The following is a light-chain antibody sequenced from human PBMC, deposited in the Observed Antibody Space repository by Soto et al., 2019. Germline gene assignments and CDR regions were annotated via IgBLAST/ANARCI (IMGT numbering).Light chain of an antibody. CDR1: QSLLYINAYIY. CDR3: LQALQRLT. Sequence: DIVMTHSPLTLPITPGEPASISCRSSQSLLYINAYIYLDWYVQRPGQSPLLLIYFGSTRAPGVPVRFSGSGSGTDFTLKINRVEAEDVGTYYCLQALQRLTFGQGTRLEIK. CDR2: FGS. J-gene: IGKJ5*01. V-gene: IGKV2-28*01.